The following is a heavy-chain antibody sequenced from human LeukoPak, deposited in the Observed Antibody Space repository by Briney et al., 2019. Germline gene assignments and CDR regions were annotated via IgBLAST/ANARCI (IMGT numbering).Heavy chain of an antibody. D-gene: IGHD6-13*01. J-gene: IGHJ4*02. CDR1: GFIFSSYA. CDR2: ISGSGGRT. Sequence: GGSLRLSCAASGFIFSSYAMTWVRQAPGKGLEWVSTISGSGGRTPFADSVKGRFTISRDNSKNTLYLQMNSLRAEDTAVYFCARGRGESIAATGEDWGQGTLATVSS. V-gene: IGHV3-23*01. CDR3: ARGRGESIAATGED.